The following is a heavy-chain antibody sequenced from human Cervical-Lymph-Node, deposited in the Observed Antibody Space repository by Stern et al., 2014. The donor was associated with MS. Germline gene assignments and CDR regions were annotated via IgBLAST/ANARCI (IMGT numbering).Heavy chain of an antibody. V-gene: IGHV3-30*18. J-gene: IGHJ6*02. Sequence: QVQLVQSGGGVVQPGRSLRLSCAASRFTFSSYGMHWVRQAPGKGLEWVAVISYDGSEEYYADSVQGRFTISRDDSQNTLYLQMNILRPEDTAVYYCANPRGRTTSYYYFGMDVWGQGTTVTVSS. CDR1: RFTFSSYG. D-gene: IGHD3-16*01. CDR3: ANPRGRTTSYYYFGMDV. CDR2: ISYDGSEE.